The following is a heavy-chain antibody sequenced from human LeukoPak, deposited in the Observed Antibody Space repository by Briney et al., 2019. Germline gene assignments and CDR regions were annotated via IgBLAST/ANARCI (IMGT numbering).Heavy chain of an antibody. CDR1: GFTFTNYA. V-gene: IGHV3-30-3*01. CDR2: ISYDGSNK. J-gene: IGHJ4*02. Sequence: GRSLRLSCAASGFTFTNYAMHWVRQAPGKGLEWVAVISYDGSNKHYADSVKGRFTISRDNSKNTLYLQMNSLRAEDTAVYSCAREVPYYDSSGYYDYWGQGTLVTVSS. CDR3: AREVPYYDSSGYYDY. D-gene: IGHD3-22*01.